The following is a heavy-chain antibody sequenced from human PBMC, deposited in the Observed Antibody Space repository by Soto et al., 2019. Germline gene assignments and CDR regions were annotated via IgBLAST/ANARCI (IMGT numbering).Heavy chain of an antibody. CDR1: GFTFTSSA. CDR3: AAGLRTYYYDSSGYYYVEASAFDI. CDR2: IVVGSGNT. D-gene: IGHD3-22*01. J-gene: IGHJ3*02. V-gene: IGHV1-58*01. Sequence: ASVKVSCKASGFTFTSSAVQWVRQARGQRLEWIGWIVVGSGNTYYAQKFQERVTITRDMSTSTAYMELSSLRSEDTAVYYCAAGLRTYYYDSSGYYYVEASAFDIWGQGTMVTVSS.